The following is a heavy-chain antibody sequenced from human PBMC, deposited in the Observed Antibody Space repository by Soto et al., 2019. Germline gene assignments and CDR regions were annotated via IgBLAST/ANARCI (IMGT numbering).Heavy chain of an antibody. CDR1: GFTFSSYA. V-gene: IGHV3-23*01. CDR3: AKDRDGAAAGPTKFYGMDV. Sequence: EVQLLESGGGLVQPGGSLRLSCAASGFTFSSYAMSWVRQAPGKGLEWVSVISGSGDSTYYADSVRGRFTISRDNSKNTLYLQRNSLRAEDTAVYYCAKDRDGAAAGPTKFYGMDVWGQGTTVPVSS. CDR2: ISGSGDST. D-gene: IGHD6-13*01. J-gene: IGHJ6*02.